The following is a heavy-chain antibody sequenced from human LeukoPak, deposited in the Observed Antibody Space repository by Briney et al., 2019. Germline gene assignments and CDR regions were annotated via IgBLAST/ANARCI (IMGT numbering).Heavy chain of an antibody. J-gene: IGHJ4*02. CDR3: ASTYSSSWYSS. Sequence: PSETLSFTCTVSGGSISSSSYYWGWIRQPPGKGLEWIGSSYYSGSTYYNPSLKSRVTISVDTSKNQFSLKLSSVTAADTAVYYCASTYSSSWYSSWGQGTLVTVSS. D-gene: IGHD6-13*01. V-gene: IGHV4-39*07. CDR2: SYYSGST. CDR1: GGSISSSSYY.